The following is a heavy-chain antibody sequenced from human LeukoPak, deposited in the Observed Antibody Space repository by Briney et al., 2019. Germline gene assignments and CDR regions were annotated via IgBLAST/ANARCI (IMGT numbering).Heavy chain of an antibody. V-gene: IGHV3-66*01. CDR3: ARKSDSLLVREGDC. J-gene: IGHJ4*02. D-gene: IGHD3-10*01. Sequence: GGSLRLSCAASGFTVNRNYMIWVRQAPGKGLECVSVIYSGGTTWYADSVKGRFTISKDTNTLYLQMNSLRAEDTAVYYCARKSDSLLVREGDCWGQGTLVTVSS. CDR1: GFTVNRNY. CDR2: IYSGGTT.